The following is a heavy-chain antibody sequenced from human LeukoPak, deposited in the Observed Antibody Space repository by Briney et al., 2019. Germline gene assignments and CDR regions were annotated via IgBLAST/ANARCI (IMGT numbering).Heavy chain of an antibody. Sequence: EPSETLSLTCTVSGVSISSGDYYWSWIRQPPGKGLEWIGYIYYSGSTYYNPSLKSRVTISVDTSKNQFSLKLSSVTAADTAVYYCARGVLAYSSSWENYYYYYGMDVWGQGTTVTVSS. CDR2: IYYSGST. V-gene: IGHV4-30-4*01. CDR3: ARGVLAYSSSWENYYYYYGMDV. D-gene: IGHD6-13*01. J-gene: IGHJ6*02. CDR1: GVSISSGDYY.